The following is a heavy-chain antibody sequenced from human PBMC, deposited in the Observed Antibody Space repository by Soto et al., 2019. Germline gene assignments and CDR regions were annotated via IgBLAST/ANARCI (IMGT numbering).Heavy chain of an antibody. CDR1: GGSISSGGYY. CDR2: IYYSGST. D-gene: IGHD2-15*01. Sequence: SETLSLTCTVSGGSISSGGYYWSWIRQHPGKGLEWIGYIYYSGSTYYNPSLKSRVTISVDTSKNQFSLKLSSVTAADTAGYKCGRELAGGSFFDFWGQGTMVTVS. V-gene: IGHV4-31*03. CDR3: GRELAGGSFFDF. J-gene: IGHJ4*02.